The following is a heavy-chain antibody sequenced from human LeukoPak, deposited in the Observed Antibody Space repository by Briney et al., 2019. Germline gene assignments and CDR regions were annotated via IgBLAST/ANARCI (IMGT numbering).Heavy chain of an antibody. V-gene: IGHV3-NL1*01. D-gene: IGHD6-6*01. Sequence: PGGSLRLSCAASGFTFSSYGMHWVRQAPGKGLEWVSVIYSGGSTYYADSVKGRFTISRDNSKNTLYLQMNSLRAEDTAVYYCARGGAARPLDYWGQGTLVTVSS. CDR2: IYSGGST. J-gene: IGHJ4*02. CDR3: ARGGAARPLDY. CDR1: GFTFSSYG.